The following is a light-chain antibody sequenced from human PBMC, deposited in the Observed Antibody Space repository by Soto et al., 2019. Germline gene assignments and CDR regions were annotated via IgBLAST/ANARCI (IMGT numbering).Light chain of an antibody. Sequence: QSALTQPASVSGSPGQSITISCTGTSSDVGGYNYVSWYQQHPGKAPKLLISEVRHRPSGVSDRFSGSQSANTASLTISGLQAEDEADYYCSSFTTSNTYVFGTGTKLTVL. J-gene: IGLJ1*01. CDR1: SSDVGGYNY. CDR2: EVR. V-gene: IGLV2-14*01. CDR3: SSFTTSNTYV.